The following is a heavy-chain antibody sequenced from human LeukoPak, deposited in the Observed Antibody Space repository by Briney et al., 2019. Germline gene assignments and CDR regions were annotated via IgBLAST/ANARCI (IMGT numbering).Heavy chain of an antibody. CDR2: IYYSGST. Sequence: SETLSLTCTVSGGSISSYYWSWIRQPPGKGLEWIGYIYYSGSTNYNPSLKSRVTISVDTSKNQFSLKLSSVTAADTAVYYCARVEGQYGVLGYYYGMDVWGQGTTVTVSS. D-gene: IGHD7-27*01. V-gene: IGHV4-59*01. J-gene: IGHJ6*02. CDR3: ARVEGQYGVLGYYYGMDV. CDR1: GGSISSYY.